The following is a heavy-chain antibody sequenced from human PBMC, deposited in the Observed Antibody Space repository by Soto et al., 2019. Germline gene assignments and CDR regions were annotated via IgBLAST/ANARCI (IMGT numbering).Heavy chain of an antibody. D-gene: IGHD1-1*01. V-gene: IGHV1-18*01. CDR3: ARDPGGATGFDP. Sequence: QVQLVQSGAEVKKPGASVKVSCKASGYIFTIYGISWVRQAPGQGLEWIGWISAYNGNTNYAQKLQGRVTMTTDTSTSTGYMELRSLRSDDTAVYYCARDPGGATGFDPWGQGTLVTVSS. CDR2: ISAYNGNT. CDR1: GYIFTIYG. J-gene: IGHJ5*02.